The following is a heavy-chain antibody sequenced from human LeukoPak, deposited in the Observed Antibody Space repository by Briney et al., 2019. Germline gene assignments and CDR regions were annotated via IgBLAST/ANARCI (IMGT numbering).Heavy chain of an antibody. V-gene: IGHV1-2*02. J-gene: IGHJ6*03. CDR1: GYTFTGYY. CDR2: INPNSGGT. CDR3: ASEKQLGGDYYYYYMDV. Sequence: ASVKVSCKASGYTFTGYYMHWVRQAPGQGLEWMGWINPNSGGTNYAQKFQGRVTMTRDTSISTAYMELSRLRSEDTAVYYCASEKQLGGDYYYYYMDVWGKGTTVTVSS. D-gene: IGHD6-13*01.